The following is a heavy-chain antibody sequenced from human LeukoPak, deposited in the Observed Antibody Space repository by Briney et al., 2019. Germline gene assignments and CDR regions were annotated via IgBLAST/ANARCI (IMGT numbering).Heavy chain of an antibody. Sequence: SETLSLTCAVSGGSISSGGYSWSWIRQPPGQGLEWIGYIYHSGSTYYNPSLKSRVTISVDRSKNQFSLKLSSVTAADTAVYYCARSSTLAPIVYWGQGTLVTVSS. V-gene: IGHV4-30-2*01. J-gene: IGHJ4*02. CDR1: GGSISSGGYS. CDR2: IYHSGST. CDR3: ARSSTLAPIVY.